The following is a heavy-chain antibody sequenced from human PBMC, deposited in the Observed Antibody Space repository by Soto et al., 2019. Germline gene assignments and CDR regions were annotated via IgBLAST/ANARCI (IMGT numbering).Heavy chain of an antibody. V-gene: IGHV1-3*01. Sequence: EASVKVSCKASGYTFTSYAMHWVRQAPGQRLEWMGWINAGNGNTKYSQKFQGRVTITRDTSASTAYMELSSLRSEDTAVYYCASLLLWLENYDYWGQGTLVTVSS. D-gene: IGHD3-10*01. CDR2: INAGNGNT. CDR3: ASLLLWLENYDY. CDR1: GYTFTSYA. J-gene: IGHJ4*02.